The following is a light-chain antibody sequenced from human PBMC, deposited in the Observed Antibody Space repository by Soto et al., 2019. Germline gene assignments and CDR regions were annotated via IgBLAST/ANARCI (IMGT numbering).Light chain of an antibody. CDR3: RSYTTSSTRV. V-gene: IGLV2-14*01. J-gene: IGLJ1*01. CDR2: KVT. CDR1: SSDVGIYNY. Sequence: QSALTQPASVSGSPGQSIAISCTGSSSDVGIYNYVSWYQQHPGKVPKLIIYKVTNRPSGVSNRFSGSKSGNTASLTISGLQAEDEADYYCRSYTTSSTRVFGTGTKLTVL.